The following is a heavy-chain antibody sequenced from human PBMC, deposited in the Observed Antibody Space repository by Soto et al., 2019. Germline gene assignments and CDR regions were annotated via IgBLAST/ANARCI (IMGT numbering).Heavy chain of an antibody. CDR1: GCSISSYY. J-gene: IGHJ4*02. CDR2: IYYAGTT. D-gene: IGHD3-22*01. Sequence: SDTLSLTFTVSGCSISSYYWSWIRQPPGKGLEWIGYIYYAGTTTYNPSLKNRVTISLDTPKNQFSLKMDSVTAADTAVYYCTRLGGYYQALDSWGQGVLVTVSS. V-gene: IGHV4-59*08. CDR3: TRLGGYYQALDS.